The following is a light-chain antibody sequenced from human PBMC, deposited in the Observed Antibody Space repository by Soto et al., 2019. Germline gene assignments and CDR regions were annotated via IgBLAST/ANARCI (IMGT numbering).Light chain of an antibody. V-gene: IGLV2-11*01. CDR2: DVS. J-gene: IGLJ1*01. CDR3: CSYAGGNYV. Sequence: QSVLTQPRSVSGSPGQSVAISCTGTSSDVGAYTYVSWYQQHPGKAPKVVIYDVSKRPSGVPDRFSGSKSGNTASLTISGLQAEDESDYYCCSYAGGNYVFGTGTKVTVL. CDR1: SSDVGAYTY.